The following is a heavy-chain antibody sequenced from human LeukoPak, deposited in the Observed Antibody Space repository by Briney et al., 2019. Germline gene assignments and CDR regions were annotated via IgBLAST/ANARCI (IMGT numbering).Heavy chain of an antibody. CDR2: INPNSGGT. CDR3: ARDVVGRGYCSGGTCFPDYYGMDV. J-gene: IGHJ6*02. CDR1: GYTFTGYY. D-gene: IGHD2-15*01. Sequence: ASVKVSCKASGYTFTGYYMHWVRQAPGQRLEWMGWINPNSGGTNYAQKFQGWVTMTRDTSISTAYMELSRLRSDDTAVYYCARDVVGRGYCSGGTCFPDYYGMDVWGQGTTVTVSS. V-gene: IGHV1-2*04.